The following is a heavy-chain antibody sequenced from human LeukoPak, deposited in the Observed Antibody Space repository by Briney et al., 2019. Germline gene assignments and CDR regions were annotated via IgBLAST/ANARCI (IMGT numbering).Heavy chain of an antibody. D-gene: IGHD2-8*01. J-gene: IGHJ4*02. CDR1: GYSFTSYW. CDR3: ARRDNDYFDY. Sequence: GESLKISCKGSGYSFTSYWIGWVRQMPGKGLEWVGIIYPGGSDTRYGPSFQGQVTISADKSISTAYLQWSSLKASDTAMYYCARRDNDYFDYCGQGTLVTVSS. CDR2: IYPGGSDT. V-gene: IGHV5-51*01.